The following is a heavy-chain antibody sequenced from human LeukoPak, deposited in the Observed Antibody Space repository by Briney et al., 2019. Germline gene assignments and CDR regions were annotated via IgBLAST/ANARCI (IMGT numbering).Heavy chain of an antibody. D-gene: IGHD6-19*01. CDR1: GFTFSSYA. J-gene: IGHJ6*03. CDR2: ISGSGGST. CDR3: AKGRESSGWVYYYYVGV. V-gene: IGHV3-23*01. Sequence: GGPLRLSCAASGFTFSSYAMSWVRQAPGKGLEWVSAISGSGGSTYYADSVKGRFTISRDNSKNTLYLQMNSLRAEDTAVYYCAKGRESSGWVYYYYVGVWGKGTTVTVSS.